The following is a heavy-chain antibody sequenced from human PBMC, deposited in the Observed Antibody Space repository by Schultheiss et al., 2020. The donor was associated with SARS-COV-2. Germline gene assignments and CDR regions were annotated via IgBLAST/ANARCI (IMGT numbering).Heavy chain of an antibody. J-gene: IGHJ4*02. D-gene: IGHD6-6*01. CDR2: INPNSGGT. CDR1: GYTLTELS. CDR3: ASAEYSSLRTLGY. V-gene: IGHV1-24*01. Sequence: SVKVSCKVSGYTLTELSMHWVRQAPGQGLEWMGWINPNSGGTNYAQKFQGRVTMTEDTSTDTAYMELSSLRSEDTAVYYCASAEYSSLRTLGYWGQGTLVTVSS.